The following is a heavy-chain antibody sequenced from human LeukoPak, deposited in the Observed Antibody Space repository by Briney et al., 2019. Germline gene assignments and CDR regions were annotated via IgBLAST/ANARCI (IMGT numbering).Heavy chain of an antibody. CDR1: GFTVSNNY. Sequence: GGSLRLSCAASGFTVSNNYMSWVRQAPGKGLEWVSSISSSSSYIYYADSVKGRFTISRDNAKNSLYLQMNSLRAEDTAVYYCARVGNNGYYGSGNFDYWGQGTLVTVSS. CDR2: ISSSSSYI. CDR3: ARVGNNGYYGSGNFDY. D-gene: IGHD3-10*01. J-gene: IGHJ4*02. V-gene: IGHV3-21*01.